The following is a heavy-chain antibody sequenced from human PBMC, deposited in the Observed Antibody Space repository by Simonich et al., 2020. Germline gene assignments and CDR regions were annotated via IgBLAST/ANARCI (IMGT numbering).Heavy chain of an antibody. J-gene: IGHJ3*02. D-gene: IGHD2-2*01. CDR3: ARRGYCSSTSCYDAFDI. CDR1: GGSISSSSYY. CDR2: IYYSGRT. V-gene: IGHV4-39*01. Sequence: QLQLQESGPGLVKPSETLSLTCTVSGGSISSSSYYWGWIRQPPGKGLEWIGGIYYSGRTYYNPSLKSRVTISVETSKNQFSLKLSSVTAADTAVYYCARRGYCSSTSCYDAFDIWGQGTMVTVSS.